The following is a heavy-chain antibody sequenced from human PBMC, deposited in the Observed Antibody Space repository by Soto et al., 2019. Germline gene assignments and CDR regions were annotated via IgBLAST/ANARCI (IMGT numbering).Heavy chain of an antibody. CDR2: ISSSGSTI. V-gene: IGHV3-48*03. CDR1: GFTFSSYE. CDR3: ASRTCSGGSCYYFDY. J-gene: IGHJ4*02. D-gene: IGHD2-15*01. Sequence: GGSLRLSCAASGFTFSSYEMNWVRQAPGKGLEWVSYISSSGSTIYYADSVKGRFTISRDNAKNSLYLQMNSLRAEDTAVYYCASRTCSGGSCYYFDYWGQGTLVTVSS.